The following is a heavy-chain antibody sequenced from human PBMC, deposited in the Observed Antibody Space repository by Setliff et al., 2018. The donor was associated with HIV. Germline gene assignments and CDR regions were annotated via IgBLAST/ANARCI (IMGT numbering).Heavy chain of an antibody. D-gene: IGHD6-13*01. CDR3: AGGRFSSSWYFNWFDP. J-gene: IGHJ5*02. CDR1: GYTFTSYA. Sequence: GASVKVSCKASGYTFTSYAMHWVRQAPGQRLEWMGWINAGNGNTKYSQKFQGRVTITRDTSASTAYMELSSLRSEDTAVYYCAGGRFSSSWYFNWFDPWGQGTLVTAPQ. V-gene: IGHV1-3*01. CDR2: INAGNGNT.